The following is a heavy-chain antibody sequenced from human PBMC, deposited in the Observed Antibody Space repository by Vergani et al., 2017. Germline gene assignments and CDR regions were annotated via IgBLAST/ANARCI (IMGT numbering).Heavy chain of an antibody. CDR3: ARDREAVAGIARYNWFDP. Sequence: EVQLVESGGGLVKPGGSLRLSCAASGFTFSSYSMNWVRQAPGKGLEWVSSISSSSSYIYYADSVKGRFTISRDNAKNSLYLQMNSLRAEDTAVYYCARDREAVAGIARYNWFDPWGQGTLVTVSS. D-gene: IGHD6-19*01. J-gene: IGHJ5*02. CDR2: ISSSSSYI. V-gene: IGHV3-21*01. CDR1: GFTFSSYS.